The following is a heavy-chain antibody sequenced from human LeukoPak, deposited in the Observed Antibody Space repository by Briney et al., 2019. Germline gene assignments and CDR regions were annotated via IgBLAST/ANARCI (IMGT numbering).Heavy chain of an antibody. Sequence: GGSLRLSCAASGFTFSTYWMTWVRQAPGKGLEWVANIKQDGSEKYFVDSVKGRFTISRDNANNSLYLQMNSLRAEDTAVYYCVRDFLTNDAFDIWGQGTMVTVSS. CDR2: IKQDGSEK. D-gene: IGHD3-9*01. J-gene: IGHJ3*02. CDR3: VRDFLTNDAFDI. V-gene: IGHV3-7*01. CDR1: GFTFSTYW.